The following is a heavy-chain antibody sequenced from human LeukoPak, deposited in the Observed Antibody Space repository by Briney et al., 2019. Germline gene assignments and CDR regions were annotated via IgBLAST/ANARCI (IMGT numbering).Heavy chain of an antibody. CDR3: ARQEILGSSSLYFGY. D-gene: IGHD2-2*01. J-gene: IGHJ4*02. CDR2: IYTSGST. V-gene: IGHV4-4*07. Sequence: SETLSLTCTVSGGSISSYYWSWIRQPAGKGLEWIGRIYTSGSTNYNPSLKSRVTMSVDTSKNQFSLKLSSVTAADTAVYYCARQEILGSSSLYFGYWGQGTLVTVSS. CDR1: GGSISSYY.